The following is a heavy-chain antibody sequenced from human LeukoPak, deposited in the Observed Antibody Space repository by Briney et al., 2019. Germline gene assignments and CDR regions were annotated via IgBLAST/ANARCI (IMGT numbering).Heavy chain of an antibody. CDR3: ARGSPYGRNWFDP. V-gene: IGHV4-34*01. D-gene: IGHD3-10*01. CDR2: INHSGST. J-gene: IGHJ5*02. Sequence: SETLSLTCAVYGGSFSGYYWSWIRQPPGKGLEWIEEINHSGSTNYNPSLKSRVTISVDTSKNQFSLKLSSVTAADTAVYYCARGSPYGRNWFDPWGQGTLVTVSS. CDR1: GGSFSGYY.